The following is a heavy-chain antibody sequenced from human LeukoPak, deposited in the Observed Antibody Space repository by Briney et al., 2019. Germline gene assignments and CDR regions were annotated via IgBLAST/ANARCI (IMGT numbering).Heavy chain of an antibody. Sequence: GETIYPQKFQGRVNMTEEKSKDTAYMELSSLRSEDTAVYYCARGSINYYDSSGYAIFFDYWGQGTLVTVSS. J-gene: IGHJ4*02. CDR2: GET. CDR3: ARGSINYYDSSGYAIFFDY. D-gene: IGHD3-22*01. V-gene: IGHV1-24*01.